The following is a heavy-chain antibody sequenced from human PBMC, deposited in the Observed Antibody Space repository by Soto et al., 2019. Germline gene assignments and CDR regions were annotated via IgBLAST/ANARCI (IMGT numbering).Heavy chain of an antibody. Sequence: QVQLVESGGGVVQPGRSVRLSCAASGFTFSAYAMQWVRQAPGKGLEWVALISYDGSTHFYGDFVKGRFTVSRDNSKNTLYPEMYDLTPEETAVYYFGREWQLADYCDSWGQGAQVTVSS. J-gene: IGHJ4*02. V-gene: IGHV3-30-3*01. CDR1: GFTFSAYA. D-gene: IGHD6-13*01. CDR3: GREWQLADYCDS. CDR2: ISYDGSTH.